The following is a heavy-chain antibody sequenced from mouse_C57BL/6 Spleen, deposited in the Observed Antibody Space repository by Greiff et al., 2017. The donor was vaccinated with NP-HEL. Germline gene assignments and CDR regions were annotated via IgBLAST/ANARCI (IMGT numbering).Heavy chain of an antibody. Sequence: EVQGVESGGGLVKPGGSLKLSCAASGFTFSSYAMSWVRQTPEKRLELVATISDGGSYTYYPDNVKGRFTISRDNAKNNLYLQMSHLESADTAMYSCARDGDGYYAWFAYWGSGTLVTVSA. V-gene: IGHV5-4*01. CDR2: ISDGGSYT. J-gene: IGHJ3*01. CDR3: ARDGDGYYAWFAY. CDR1: GFTFSSYA. D-gene: IGHD2-3*01.